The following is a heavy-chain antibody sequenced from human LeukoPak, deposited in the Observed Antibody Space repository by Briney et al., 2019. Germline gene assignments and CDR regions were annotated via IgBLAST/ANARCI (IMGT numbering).Heavy chain of an antibody. CDR2: IYTSGST. Sequence: TLSLTCTVSGGSISSGSYYWSWIRQPAGKGLEWIGRIYTSGSTNYNPSLKSRATISLDTSENHFSLKLSSVTAADTAVYYCARVTTGGYYDYWGQGTLVTVSS. V-gene: IGHV4-61*02. D-gene: IGHD3-22*01. CDR1: GGSISSGSYY. J-gene: IGHJ4*02. CDR3: ARVTTGGYYDY.